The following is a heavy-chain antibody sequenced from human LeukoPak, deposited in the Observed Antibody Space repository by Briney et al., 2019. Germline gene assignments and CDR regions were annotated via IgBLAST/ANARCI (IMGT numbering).Heavy chain of an antibody. CDR1: EFTSSAFW. D-gene: IGHD2-8*02. Sequence: GGSLRLSCAASEFTSSAFWMTWVRRPPGKGLEWVANINKDGTEKEYVDSVKGRFSIFRDNAKNSVFLQMNSLRAEDTAVYYCATFAGAVPGNLLLWGKGTTVIVSA. V-gene: IGHV3-7*01. CDR2: INKDGTEK. J-gene: IGHJ6*04. CDR3: ATFAGAVPGNLLL.